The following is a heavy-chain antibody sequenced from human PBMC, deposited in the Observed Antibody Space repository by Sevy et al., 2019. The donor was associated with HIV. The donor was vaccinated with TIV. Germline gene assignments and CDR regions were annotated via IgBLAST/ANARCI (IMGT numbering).Heavy chain of an antibody. CDR3: AKVGYSNDISCYPTAAFDI. V-gene: IGHV3-23*01. Sequence: GGSLRLACAASGFSFSNNAMNWVRRAPGKGLEWVSTINGNSDDIDYADSVKGRFTISRDNSKNTLYLQMNSLRAEDTAVYYCAKVGYSNDISCYPTAAFDIWGQGTMVTVSS. D-gene: IGHD2-2*01. CDR2: INGNSDDI. J-gene: IGHJ3*02. CDR1: GFSFSNNA.